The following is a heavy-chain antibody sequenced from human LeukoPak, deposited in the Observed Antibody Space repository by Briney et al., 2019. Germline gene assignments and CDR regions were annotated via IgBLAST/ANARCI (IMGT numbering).Heavy chain of an antibody. CDR1: GYSFTNYW. J-gene: IGHJ4*02. CDR3: ARQGYGFGELLQY. Sequence: GESLKISCKGSGYSFTNYWIGWVRRMPGKGLEWMGIIYPGDSDTRYSPSFQGQVTISADKSISTAYLQWGSLKASDTAMYYCARQGYGFGELLQYWGQGTLVTVSS. V-gene: IGHV5-51*01. CDR2: IYPGDSDT. D-gene: IGHD3-10*01.